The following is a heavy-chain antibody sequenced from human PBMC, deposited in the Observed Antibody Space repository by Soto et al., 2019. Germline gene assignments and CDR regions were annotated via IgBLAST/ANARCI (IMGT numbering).Heavy chain of an antibody. Sequence: PXETLCLTGNVAAGSISSYYWSWIRQPPGKGLEWIGYIYYSGSTNYNPSLKSRVTISVDTSKNQFSLKLSSVTAADTAVYYCARGEWFDHWGQGPLVTVSS. V-gene: IGHV4-59*01. D-gene: IGHD1-26*01. CDR1: AGSISSYY. CDR2: IYYSGST. J-gene: IGHJ5*02. CDR3: ARGEWFDH.